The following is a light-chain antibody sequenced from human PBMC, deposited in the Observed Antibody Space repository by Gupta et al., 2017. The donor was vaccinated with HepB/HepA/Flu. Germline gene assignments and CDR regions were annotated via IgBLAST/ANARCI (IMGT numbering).Light chain of an antibody. CDR1: QSVLYSSNNKNY. J-gene: IGKJ4*01. Sequence: DIVMTQSADSLAVSLGERATINCKSSQSVLYSSNNKNYLAWYQQKPGQPPKLLIYWASTRESGVPDRFGGSGSGTDFTLTISSLQAEDVAVYYCQQYYSTPLTFGGGTKVEIK. CDR3: QQYYSTPLT. CDR2: WAS. V-gene: IGKV4-1*01.